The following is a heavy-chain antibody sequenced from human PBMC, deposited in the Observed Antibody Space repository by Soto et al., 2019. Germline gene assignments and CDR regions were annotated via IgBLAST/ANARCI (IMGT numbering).Heavy chain of an antibody. CDR3: AGAPRTTGYYGLDV. CDR1: GFTVKNNQ. J-gene: IGHJ6*02. Sequence: GGSLRLSCAASGFTVKNNQMNWVRQAPGKAREWVSDIYSGGITYYPDSVRGRFTTIRDTCKNTVYLQMNSLRADATAMYCCAGAPRTTGYYGLDVWGQETTVAVSS. CDR2: IYSGGIT. V-gene: IGHV3-53*01.